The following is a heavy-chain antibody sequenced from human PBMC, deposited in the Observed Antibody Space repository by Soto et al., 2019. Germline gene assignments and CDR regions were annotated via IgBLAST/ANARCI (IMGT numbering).Heavy chain of an antibody. CDR3: ARDFDYGGNYPKWRKDAFDI. V-gene: IGHV1-18*01. D-gene: IGHD4-17*01. CDR1: GYTFTSYG. Sequence: ASVKVSCKASGYTFTSYGISWVRQAPGQGLEWMGWISAYNGNTNYAQKLQGRVTMTTDTSTSTAYMELRSLRSDDTAVYYCARDFDYGGNYPKWRKDAFDIWGQGTMVTVSS. J-gene: IGHJ3*02. CDR2: ISAYNGNT.